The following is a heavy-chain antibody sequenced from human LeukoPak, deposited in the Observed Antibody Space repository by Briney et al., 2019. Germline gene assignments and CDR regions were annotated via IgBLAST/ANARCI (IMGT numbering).Heavy chain of an antibody. D-gene: IGHD3-22*01. V-gene: IGHV1-2*02. J-gene: IGHJ4*02. Sequence: ASVKVSCKASGYTFTGYYMHWVRPAPGQGLEWMGWINPNSGGTNYAQKFQGRVTMTRDTSISTAYMELSRLRSDDTAVYYCARDAPSSGFAYFDYWGQGTLSPSPQ. CDR1: GYTFTGYY. CDR2: INPNSGGT. CDR3: ARDAPSSGFAYFDY.